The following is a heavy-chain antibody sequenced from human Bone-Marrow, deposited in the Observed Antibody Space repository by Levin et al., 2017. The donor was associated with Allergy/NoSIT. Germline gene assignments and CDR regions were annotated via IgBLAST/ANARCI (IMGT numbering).Heavy chain of an antibody. CDR2: IYYSGST. V-gene: IGHV4-59*08. J-gene: IGHJ4*02. CDR1: GGSISSYY. Sequence: SETLSLTCTVSGGSISSYYWSWIRQPPGKGLEWIGYIYYSGSTNYNPSLKSRVTISVDTSKNQFSLKLSSVTAADTAVYYCARRERCSSGYYCFDYWGQGTLVTVSS. CDR3: ARRERCSSGYYCFDY. D-gene: IGHD3-22*01.